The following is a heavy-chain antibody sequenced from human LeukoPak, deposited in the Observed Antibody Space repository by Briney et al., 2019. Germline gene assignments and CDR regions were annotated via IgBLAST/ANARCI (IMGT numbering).Heavy chain of an antibody. CDR2: ISKTSSYI. J-gene: IGHJ4*02. V-gene: IGHV3-21*01. CDR1: GFTFSTYS. CDR3: ARGARFDGDYIPDFCDY. D-gene: IGHD4-17*01. Sequence: PVGSLRLSCAASGFTFSTYSVHWVRQAPGKGLECFASISKTSSYIYYDNSVKGRFTISRDNAKNSLYLQMNSLRAEDTAVYYCARGARFDGDYIPDFCDYWGQGTLVTVSS.